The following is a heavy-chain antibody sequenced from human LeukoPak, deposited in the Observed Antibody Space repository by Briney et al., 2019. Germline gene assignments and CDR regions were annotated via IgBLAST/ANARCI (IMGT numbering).Heavy chain of an antibody. CDR1: GFTFSTYA. D-gene: IGHD3/OR15-3a*01. V-gene: IGHV3-23*01. CDR3: AKQRTYFDY. J-gene: IGHJ4*02. CDR2: ISGSGGDT. Sequence: GGSLRLSCAASGFTFSTYAMRWVRQAPGEGLEWVSSISGSGGDTHYADSVKGRFTISGDNSKNTLFLQMNSLRAEDTAVYYCAKQRTYFDYWGQGTLVTVSS.